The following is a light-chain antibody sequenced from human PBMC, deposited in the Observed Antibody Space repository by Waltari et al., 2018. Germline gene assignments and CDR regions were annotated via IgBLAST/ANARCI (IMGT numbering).Light chain of an antibody. V-gene: IGKV1-13*02. Sequence: IQMTQSPSTLSASVGDKVTITCRASQDISSALAWYQLRPGKAPKFLIYDASILESGVPSRFRGSGSGTEFTLTISSLQPDDFGTYFCQQFNSFPLTFGGGTKVEMK. CDR1: QDISSA. J-gene: IGKJ4*01. CDR3: QQFNSFPLT. CDR2: DAS.